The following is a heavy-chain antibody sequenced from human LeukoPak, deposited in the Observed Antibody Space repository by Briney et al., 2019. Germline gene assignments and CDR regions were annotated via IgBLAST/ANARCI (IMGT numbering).Heavy chain of an antibody. J-gene: IGHJ4*02. CDR2: ISSSSNYI. CDR1: GFTFSSYS. Sequence: GRTLRLPCAASGFTFSSYSMIWVRQAPGKGLECVSSISSSSNYIYYADSVKGRFTISRDNAKNSVFLQMNSLRTEDTAVYYCARVGATAFSLDCWGQGTLVTVSS. CDR3: ARVGATAFSLDC. V-gene: IGHV3-21*01. D-gene: IGHD1-26*01.